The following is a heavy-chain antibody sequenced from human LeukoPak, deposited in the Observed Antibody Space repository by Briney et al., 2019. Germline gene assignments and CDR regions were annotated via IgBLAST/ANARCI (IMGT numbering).Heavy chain of an antibody. Sequence: ASVKVSCKASGYTFTNYYIHWVRQAPGQGLEWMGIINPSEGSTTYAQRFQGRVTLTRDTSTSTVYMGLSSLRSEDTAVYYCARLSGRYTYGLYYFDYWGQGTLVTVSS. J-gene: IGHJ4*02. CDR1: GYTFTNYY. V-gene: IGHV1-46*01. D-gene: IGHD5-18*01. CDR2: INPSEGST. CDR3: ARLSGRYTYGLYYFDY.